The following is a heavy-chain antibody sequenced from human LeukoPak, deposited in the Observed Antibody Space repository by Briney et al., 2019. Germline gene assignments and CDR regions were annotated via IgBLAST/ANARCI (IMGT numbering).Heavy chain of an antibody. CDR2: IRDKPDGGTT. D-gene: IGHD2-2*01. V-gene: IGHV3-15*01. CDR3: TTDNAPGMDV. CDR1: GFTFSNAW. J-gene: IGHJ6*02. Sequence: GGSLRLSCAATGFTFSNAWMSWVRQAPGKGLEWVGLIRDKPDGGTTDYAAPVKGRFTISRDDSKSMLYPQMNSLKTEDTAVYYCTTDNAPGMDVWGQGTTVTVSS.